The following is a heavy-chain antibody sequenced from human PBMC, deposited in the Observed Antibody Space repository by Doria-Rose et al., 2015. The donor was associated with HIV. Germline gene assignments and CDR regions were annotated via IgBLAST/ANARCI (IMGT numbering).Heavy chain of an antibody. CDR1: GYTFSAYA. V-gene: IGHV1-3*01. Sequence: QVQLVPTGAEVKKPGASVTVSCKTSGYTFSAYAIHWVRRAPGQRLEWMGWLNVGNGDTRYSRKFQDRVTITSDTSANTGYMALSSLRSEDTAVYYWERIHSLSCSSLGHW. J-gene: IGHJ1*01. CDR2: LNVGNGDT. CDR3: ERIHSLSCSSLGH. D-gene: IGHD6-13*01.